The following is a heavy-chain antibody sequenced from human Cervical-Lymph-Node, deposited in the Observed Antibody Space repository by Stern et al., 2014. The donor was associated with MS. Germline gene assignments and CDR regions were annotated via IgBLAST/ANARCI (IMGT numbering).Heavy chain of an antibody. CDR3: ARQRYFDY. J-gene: IGHJ4*02. CDR2: IFPGGLDI. CDR1: GYTFTSYW. Sequence: EVQLVQSGPEVKRPGESLKISCPASGYTFTSYWIGWVRQMPGKRREGVAIIFPGGLDIRYSPSCQGQSTISADKSSSTAYLQWNTLKASDTAIYYCARQRYFDYWGQGTLVTVSS. V-gene: IGHV5-51*01.